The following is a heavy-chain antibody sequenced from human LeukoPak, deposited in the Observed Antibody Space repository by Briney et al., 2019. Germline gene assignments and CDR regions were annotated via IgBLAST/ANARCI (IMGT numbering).Heavy chain of an antibody. D-gene: IGHD3-3*01. CDR2: ISYDGSNK. V-gene: IGHV3-30*03. CDR3: ARVEKGFWSGFKMDV. CDR1: GFTFSSYG. J-gene: IGHJ6*04. Sequence: GGSLRLSCAASGFTFSSYGMHWVRQAPGKGLEWVAVISYDGSNKYYADSVKGRFTISRDNDKNSLYLEMNSLRAEDTAVYFCARVEKGFWSGFKMDVWGKGTAVTVSS.